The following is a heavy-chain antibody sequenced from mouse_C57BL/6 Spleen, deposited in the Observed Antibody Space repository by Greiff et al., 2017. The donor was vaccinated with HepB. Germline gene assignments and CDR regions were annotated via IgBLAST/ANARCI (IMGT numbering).Heavy chain of an antibody. CDR2: INYDGSST. Sequence: EVHLVESEGGLVQPGSSMKLSCTASGFTFSDYYMAWVRQVPEKGLEWVANINYDGSSTYYLDSLKSRFIISRDNAKNILYLQMSSLKSEDTATYYCARVSNWDDYAMDYWGQGTSVTVSS. J-gene: IGHJ4*01. CDR3: ARVSNWDDYAMDY. CDR1: GFTFSDYY. V-gene: IGHV5-16*01. D-gene: IGHD4-1*01.